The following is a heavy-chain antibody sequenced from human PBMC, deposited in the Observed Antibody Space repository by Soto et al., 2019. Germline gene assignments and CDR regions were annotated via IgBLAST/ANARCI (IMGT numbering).Heavy chain of an antibody. CDR2: INPSGGST. D-gene: IGHD3-10*01. CDR1: GYTFTSYY. V-gene: IGHV1-46*03. J-gene: IGHJ4*02. Sequence: QVQLVQSGAEVMQPGASVKVSCKASGYTFTSYYIQWVRQAPGQGLEWMGIINPSGGSTNYAQRFQGRVTMTRATSTSTVYMELSSLRSEDTAIYCCSRGCPPRDHLGNLPGAFWGQGTLVTVSS. CDR3: SRGCPPRDHLGNLPGAF.